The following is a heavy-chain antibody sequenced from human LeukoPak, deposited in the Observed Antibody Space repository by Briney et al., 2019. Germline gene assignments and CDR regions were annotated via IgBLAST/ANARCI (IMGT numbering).Heavy chain of an antibody. CDR1: GYTFTGYY. CDR3: ATWAGDYGDPFDY. CDR2: INPSGGST. D-gene: IGHD4-17*01. J-gene: IGHJ4*02. V-gene: IGHV1-46*01. Sequence: ASVKVSCKASGYTFTGYYMHWVRQAPGQGLEWMGIINPSGGSTSYAQKFQGRVTMTRDMSTSTVYMELSSLRSEDTAVYYCATWAGDYGDPFDYWGQGTLVTVSS.